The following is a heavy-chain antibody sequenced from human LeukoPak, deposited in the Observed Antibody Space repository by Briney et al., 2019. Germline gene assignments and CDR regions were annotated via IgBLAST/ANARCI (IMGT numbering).Heavy chain of an antibody. J-gene: IGHJ4*02. CDR2: ISSSGETI. V-gene: IGHV3-48*01. Sequence: GGSLRLSCAASGFTFSTYSMNWVRQAPGKGLEWVSYISSSGETIYYADSVKGRFTISRDNAKNSLYLQMNSLRAEDTAVYYCARDGDFWTAYTSEIDYWGQGTLATVSS. CDR1: GFTFSTYS. CDR3: ARDGDFWTAYTSEIDY. D-gene: IGHD3/OR15-3a*01.